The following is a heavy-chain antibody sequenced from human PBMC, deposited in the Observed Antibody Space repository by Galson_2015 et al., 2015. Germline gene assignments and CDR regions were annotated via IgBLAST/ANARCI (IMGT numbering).Heavy chain of an antibody. CDR2: IYSDGST. V-gene: IGHV3-53*01. Sequence: SLRLSCAASGFTVSSNYMNWVRQAPGKGLEWVSVIYSDGSTYYAASVKGRFTITRDNTTNTLYLQMNSLRAEDTSAYYCSATYTVVPAGAMDIWGQGTTVSGSS. J-gene: IGHJ3*02. CDR1: GFTVSSNY. D-gene: IGHD2-2*01. CDR3: SATYTVVPAGAMDI.